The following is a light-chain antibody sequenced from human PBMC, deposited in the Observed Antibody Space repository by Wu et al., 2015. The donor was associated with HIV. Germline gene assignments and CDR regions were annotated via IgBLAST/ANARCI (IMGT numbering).Light chain of an antibody. Sequence: EIVLTQSPATLSLSPGERATLSRGASQSVNSNYLAWYQQKPGLAPRLLIYDASSRATGIPDRFSGSGSGTDFTLTISRLEPEDFAVYYCQQYGSSPLTFGGGTKVEIK. CDR2: DAS. CDR3: QQYGSSPLT. V-gene: IGKV3D-20*01. CDR1: QSVNSNY. J-gene: IGKJ4*01.